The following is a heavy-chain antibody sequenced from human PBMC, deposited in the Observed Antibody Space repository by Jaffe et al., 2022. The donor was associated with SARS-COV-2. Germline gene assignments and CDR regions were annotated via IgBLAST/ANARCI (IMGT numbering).Heavy chain of an antibody. V-gene: IGHV3-23*04. CDR1: GFTFSSYA. J-gene: IGHJ6*03. Sequence: EVQLVESGGGLVQPGGSLRLSCAASGFTFSSYAMSWVRQAPGKGLEWVSAISGSGGSTYYADSVKGRFTISRDNSKNTLYLQMNSLRAEDTAVYYCAKGPRPDLWFGNYYMDVWGKGTTVTVSS. CDR3: AKGPRPDLWFGNYYMDV. D-gene: IGHD3-10*01. CDR2: ISGSGGST.